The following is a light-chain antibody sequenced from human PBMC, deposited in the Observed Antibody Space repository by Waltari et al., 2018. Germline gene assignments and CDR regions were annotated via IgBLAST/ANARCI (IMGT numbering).Light chain of an antibody. Sequence: DIQMTQSPSSLSASLCDRVPITCQASQDIGNFLNWYRQRPGKSPNLLISAAATVETGVPSRFSGSGAGTHFTLTLGSVQPEDIATDYCPQYDRFQHIFGQGTKLDIK. J-gene: IGKJ2*01. CDR1: QDIGNF. CDR2: AAA. CDR3: PQYDRFQHI. V-gene: IGKV1-33*01.